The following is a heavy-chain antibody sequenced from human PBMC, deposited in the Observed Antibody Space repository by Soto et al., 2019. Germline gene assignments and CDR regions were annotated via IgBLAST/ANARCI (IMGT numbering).Heavy chain of an antibody. CDR2: VSAYNGNT. CDR3: SRVMRYYGSGNHYYGMDV. D-gene: IGHD3-10*01. Sequence: QVQLVQSGAEVKKPGASVKVSCKASGYTFTSYGISWVRQAPGQGLEWLGWVSAYNGNTNYAQKLHGRVTMTTDTTTRTAYMELRSLRSDDTAVYYRSRVMRYYGSGNHYYGMDVWGQGTTGTVSS. CDR1: GYTFTSYG. J-gene: IGHJ6*02. V-gene: IGHV1-18*01.